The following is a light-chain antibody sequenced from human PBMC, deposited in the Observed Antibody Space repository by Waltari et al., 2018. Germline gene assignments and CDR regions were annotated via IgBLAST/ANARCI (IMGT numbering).Light chain of an antibody. V-gene: IGLV1-47*01. J-gene: IGLJ3*02. CDR1: ITNIGSNY. CDR3: GSWDDSLRGVV. Sequence: QSVLTQPPSVSATPGQRVTISCSGGITNIGSNYLYWYQQLPGMAPKVLIYRNDQRPSGVPDRFSASKSGTSASLAISGLRSEDEAEYYCGSWDDSLRGVVFDGGTKLTVL. CDR2: RND.